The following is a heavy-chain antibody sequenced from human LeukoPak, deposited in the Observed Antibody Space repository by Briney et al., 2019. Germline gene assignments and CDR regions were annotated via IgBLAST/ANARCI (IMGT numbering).Heavy chain of an antibody. CDR3: ALGSGEYPFDP. D-gene: IGHD3-10*01. CDR2: IYYSGST. Sequence: PSETLSLTCTASGGSISSYYWSWIRQPPGKGLEWIGYIYYSGSTNYNPSLKSRVTISVDTSKNQFSLKLSSVTAADTAVNYCALGSGEYPFDPWGQGTLVTVSS. CDR1: GGSISSYY. V-gene: IGHV4-59*01. J-gene: IGHJ5*02.